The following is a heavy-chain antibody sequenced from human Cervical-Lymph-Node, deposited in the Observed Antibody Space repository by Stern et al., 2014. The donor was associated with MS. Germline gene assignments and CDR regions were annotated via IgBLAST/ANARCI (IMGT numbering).Heavy chain of an antibody. CDR3: ALMIRGVDMDA. J-gene: IGHJ6*02. V-gene: IGHV5-51*01. CDR2: IYPGDSAT. CDR1: GYSFISYY. Sequence: EVQLVESGAEVKKPGESLKISCEASGYSFISYYIGWVRQVPGKGLERIGIIYPGDSATGYRPAFEGQVTLSVDKSINHGYLELSRLKPSDTAIYYCALMIRGVDMDAWGQGTTVTVSS. D-gene: IGHD3-10*01.